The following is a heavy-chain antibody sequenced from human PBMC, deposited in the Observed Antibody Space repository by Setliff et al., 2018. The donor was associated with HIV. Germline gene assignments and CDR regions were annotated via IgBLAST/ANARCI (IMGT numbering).Heavy chain of an antibody. CDR2: IWYDGSNR. J-gene: IGHJ6*02. V-gene: IGHV3-33*06. CDR1: GFSIGRYG. CDR3: AKDYASIMIGFYGVDG. Sequence: QPGGSLRLSCTASGFSIGRYGMHWVRQAPGKGLEWVALIWYDGSNRYYADSVKGRFTISRDNSGNTLSLQMNRLRAEDTATYYCAKDYASIMIGFYGVDGWGQGTTVTVSS. D-gene: IGHD3-16*01.